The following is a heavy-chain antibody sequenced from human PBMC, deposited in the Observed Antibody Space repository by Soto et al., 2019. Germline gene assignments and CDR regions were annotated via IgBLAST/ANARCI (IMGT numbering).Heavy chain of an antibody. CDR3: AHRSRGYAYYFDQ. CDR1: GFSLSTRGVG. CDR2: IFWDDDK. D-gene: IGHD5-12*01. Sequence: QITLKESGPTLVKPTLTLTLTCSFSGFSLSTRGVGVGWIRQPPGKALEWLALIFWDDDKWYSPSLRSRLTITEDTSKNQVVLTMTNIDPVDTATYYCAHRSRGYAYYFDQWGQGTLVTVSS. J-gene: IGHJ4*02. V-gene: IGHV2-5*02.